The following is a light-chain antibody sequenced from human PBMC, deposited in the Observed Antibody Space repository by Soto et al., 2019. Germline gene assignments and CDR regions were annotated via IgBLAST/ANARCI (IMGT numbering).Light chain of an antibody. Sequence: EVVLTQSPGTLSLSPGERATLSCRPSQSVSGTYLTWYQQRPGQAPRRLIFDASSRASDTPDRFSGSGSGTDFTLTISRLAPEDFAVYYCQHYDTSSYTFGQGTKVDIK. CDR2: DAS. V-gene: IGKV3-20*01. CDR1: QSVSGTY. J-gene: IGKJ2*01. CDR3: QHYDTSSYT.